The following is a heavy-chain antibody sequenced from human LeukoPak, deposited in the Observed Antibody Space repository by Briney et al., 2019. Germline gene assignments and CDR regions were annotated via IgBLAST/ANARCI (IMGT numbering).Heavy chain of an antibody. Sequence: GGSLRLSCAASGFTFSTYSINWVRQAPGKGLEWVSYIRSRDRTIYYADSVKGRFTISTDNAENSLYLQMNSLRAEDTAVYYCARAYSETYGLGYYYMDVWGKGTTVTISS. J-gene: IGHJ6*03. CDR2: IRSRDRTI. D-gene: IGHD1-26*01. CDR1: GFTFSTYS. CDR3: ARAYSETYGLGYYYMDV. V-gene: IGHV3-48*01.